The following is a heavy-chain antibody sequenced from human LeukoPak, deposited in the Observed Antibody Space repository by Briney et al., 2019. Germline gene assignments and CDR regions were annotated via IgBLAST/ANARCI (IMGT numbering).Heavy chain of an antibody. D-gene: IGHD5-18*01. J-gene: IGHJ4*02. CDR3: ARLSGYSYGWPFDY. V-gene: IGHV3-23*01. CDR1: GFTFSSCA. Sequence: GGSLRLSCAASGFTFSSCAMNWVRQAPGKGLEGVSDISGSGAETYYADSVKGRFTVSRDNSKNTLYLQMNSLRAEDTAVYYCARLSGYSYGWPFDYWGQGTLVTVSS. CDR2: ISGSGAET.